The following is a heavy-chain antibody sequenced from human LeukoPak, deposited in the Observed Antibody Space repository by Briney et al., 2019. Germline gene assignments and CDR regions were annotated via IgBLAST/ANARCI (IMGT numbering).Heavy chain of an antibody. CDR3: ARATPYYDYVWGSYMFGVDY. CDR1: GFSFSAYG. J-gene: IGHJ4*02. V-gene: IGHV3-33*01. CDR2: IWYDGSNK. D-gene: IGHD3-16*01. Sequence: GRSLRLSCAASGFSFSAYGVHWVRQAPGKGLEWVAVIWYDGSNKYYADSVKGRFTISRDNSKNTLYLQMNSLRAEDTAVYYCARATPYYDYVWGSYMFGVDYWGQGTLVTVSS.